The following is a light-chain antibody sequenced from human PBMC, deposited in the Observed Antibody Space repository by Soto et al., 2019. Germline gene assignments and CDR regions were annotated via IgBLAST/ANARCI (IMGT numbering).Light chain of an antibody. CDR1: QSVGNN. Sequence: EIVMTQSPATLSLSPGERATLSCRASQSVGNNLAWYQQKPGQAPGLLIYEASTRATGIPARFSGSGSGTDFTLTISSLEPEDFAVYYCQERSKWPMVTFGPGTKVD. J-gene: IGKJ3*01. CDR2: EAS. CDR3: QERSKWPMVT. V-gene: IGKV3-11*01.